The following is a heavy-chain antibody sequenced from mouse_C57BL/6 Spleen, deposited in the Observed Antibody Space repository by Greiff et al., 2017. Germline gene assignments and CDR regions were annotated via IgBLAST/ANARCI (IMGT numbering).Heavy chain of an antibody. J-gene: IGHJ4*01. CDR3: ARHHYYGSSYDAMDY. CDR2: ISGGGGNT. Sequence: EVKLVESGGGLVKPGGSLKLSCAASGFTFSSYTMSWVRQTPEKRLEWVATISGGGGNTYYPDRVKGRFTISRDNAKNTLYLQMSSLRSEDTALYYCARHHYYGSSYDAMDYWGQGTSVTVSS. CDR1: GFTFSSYT. V-gene: IGHV5-9*01. D-gene: IGHD1-1*01.